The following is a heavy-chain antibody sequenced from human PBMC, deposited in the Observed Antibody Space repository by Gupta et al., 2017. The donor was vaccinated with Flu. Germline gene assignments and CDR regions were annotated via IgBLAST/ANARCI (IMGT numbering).Heavy chain of an antibody. J-gene: IGHJ3*02. CDR1: GGSLNTGLYH. CDR3: TRRVDTDMAPAGALDI. D-gene: IGHD5-18*01. V-gene: IGHV4-39*02. Sequence: QVQLQASGPGLVKPSETLSLICTVSGGSLNTGLYHWGWIRQAPGKGLEWIGSVSYSGRISYSPSLRSRVSISDDTSANHFSLHLTSVTAADTAVYYCTRRVDTDMAPAGALDIWGQGTMVTVSS. CDR2: VSYSGRI.